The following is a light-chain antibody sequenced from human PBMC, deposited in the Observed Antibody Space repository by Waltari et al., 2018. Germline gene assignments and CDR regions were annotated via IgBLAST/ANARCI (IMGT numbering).Light chain of an antibody. J-gene: IGLJ3*02. CDR1: SRYVGGFNY. Sequence: QSALTQPASVSGSPGQSITISRTGTSRYVGGFNYVSWYQQHPGEAPKLMIYDVTKRPSGVFNRFSGSKSGNTASLTISGLQAEDEADYYCSSYTSSSTLVFGGGTKLTVL. CDR3: SSYTSSSTLV. CDR2: DVT. V-gene: IGLV2-14*03.